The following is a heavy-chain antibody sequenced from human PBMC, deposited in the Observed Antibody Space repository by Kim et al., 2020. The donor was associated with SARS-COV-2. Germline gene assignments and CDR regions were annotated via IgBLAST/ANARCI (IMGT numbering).Heavy chain of an antibody. D-gene: IGHD6-13*01. Sequence: ASVKVSCKTSGYIFTSYAMSWLRQAPGQGLEWMGWINPDTGNPTYAQGFSGRFVFSLDTSVSTAYLQISSLKAEDTGVYFCATGQGIAATGLQYWGQGTLVTVSS. J-gene: IGHJ4*02. CDR3: ATGQGIAATGLQY. V-gene: IGHV7-4-1*02. CDR1: GYIFTSYA. CDR2: INPDTGNP.